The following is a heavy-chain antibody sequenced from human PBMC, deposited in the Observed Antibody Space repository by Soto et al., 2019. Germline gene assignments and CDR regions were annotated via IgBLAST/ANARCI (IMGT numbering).Heavy chain of an antibody. Sequence: GGSLRLSCAASGFTFSSYSMNWVRQAPGKGLEWVSSISSSSSSYIYYADSVKGRFTISRDNAKNSLYLQMNSLRAEDTAVYYCARDQYSSSRKHGGDDAFDIWGQGTMVTVSS. CDR2: ISSSSSSYI. J-gene: IGHJ3*02. D-gene: IGHD6-6*01. CDR1: GFTFSSYS. V-gene: IGHV3-21*01. CDR3: ARDQYSSSRKHGGDDAFDI.